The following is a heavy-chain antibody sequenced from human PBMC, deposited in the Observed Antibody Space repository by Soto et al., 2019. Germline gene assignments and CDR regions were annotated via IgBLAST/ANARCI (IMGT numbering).Heavy chain of an antibody. Sequence: GVLRLSCAASGFTFSSYSMNWVRQAPGKGLEWVSSISSSSSYIYYADSVKGRFTISRDNAKNSLYLQMNSLRAEDTAVYYCARDLGIPAARREVYYYYGLDVWGQGTTVTVSS. CDR1: GFTFSSYS. J-gene: IGHJ6*02. CDR3: ARDLGIPAARREVYYYYGLDV. D-gene: IGHD2-2*01. CDR2: ISSSSSYI. V-gene: IGHV3-21*01.